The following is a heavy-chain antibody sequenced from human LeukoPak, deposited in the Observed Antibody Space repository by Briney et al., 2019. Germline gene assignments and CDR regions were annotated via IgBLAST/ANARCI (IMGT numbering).Heavy chain of an antibody. V-gene: IGHV4-59*01. CDR2: IYYSWTT. CDR1: GGSISPYY. Sequence: SETLSLTCTVSGGSISPYYWSWIRQPPGKGLEWIAYIYYSWTTNYNPSLRSRATISVDTSNKQFSLTLTSVAAADTAGYYRVRETPSSGYFDYWGQGTLVTVSS. J-gene: IGHJ4*02. CDR3: VRETPSSGYFDY. D-gene: IGHD3-3*01.